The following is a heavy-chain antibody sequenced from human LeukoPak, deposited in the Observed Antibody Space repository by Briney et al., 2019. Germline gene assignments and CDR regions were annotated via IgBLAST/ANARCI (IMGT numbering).Heavy chain of an antibody. CDR2: IYSGGST. CDR1: GFTVSSNY. V-gene: IGHV3-66*01. Sequence: GGSLRLSCAASGFTVSSNYMSWVRQAPGKGLEWVSVIYSGGSTYYADSVKGRFTISRDNSKNTLYLQMNSLRAEDTAVYYCAKGGTVRGYDQVVVDYWGQGTLVPVSS. J-gene: IGHJ4*02. D-gene: IGHD5-12*01. CDR3: AKGGTVRGYDQVVVDY.